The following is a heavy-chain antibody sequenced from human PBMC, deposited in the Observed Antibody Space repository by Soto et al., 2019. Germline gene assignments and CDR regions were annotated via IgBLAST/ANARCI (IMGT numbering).Heavy chain of an antibody. D-gene: IGHD3-3*01. CDR3: ARWWSGSRQGFDP. CDR1: GGSISSGDYY. J-gene: IGHJ5*02. V-gene: IGHV4-31*03. CDR2: IYYSGST. Sequence: QVQLQESGPGLVKPSQTLSLTCTVSGGSISSGDYYWSWIRQHPGKGLEWIGYIYYSGSTYYNPSLKSRVTISVATSKTPFSLKLRSVTAADPAVYYCARWWSGSRQGFDPWGQGTLVTVSS.